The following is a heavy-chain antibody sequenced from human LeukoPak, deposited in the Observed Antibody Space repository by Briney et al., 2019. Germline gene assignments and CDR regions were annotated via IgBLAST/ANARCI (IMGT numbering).Heavy chain of an antibody. CDR2: IYYSGST. Sequence: SETLSLTCTVSGGSISSDSYYWAWIRQPPGKGLEWIASIYYSGSTYYNPSLKSRVTISVDTSRNQFSLKLNSVTAADTAAYYCARLAVAGLSEGYWGQGTLVIVSS. CDR3: ARLAVAGLSEGY. J-gene: IGHJ4*02. V-gene: IGHV4-39*01. CDR1: GGSISSDSYY. D-gene: IGHD6-19*01.